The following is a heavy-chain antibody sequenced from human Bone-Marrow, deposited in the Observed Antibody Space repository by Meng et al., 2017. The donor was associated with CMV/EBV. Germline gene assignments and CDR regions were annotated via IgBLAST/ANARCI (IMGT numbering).Heavy chain of an antibody. Sequence: SETLSLTCAVYGGSFSGYYWSWIRQPPGKGLEWIGEINHSGSTNYNPSLKSRVTISVDTSKNQFSLKLSSVTVADTAVYYCAYSSGAYWGQGTLVTVPS. CDR3: AYSSGAY. D-gene: IGHD6-25*01. CDR2: INHSGST. V-gene: IGHV4-34*01. J-gene: IGHJ4*02. CDR1: GGSFSGYY.